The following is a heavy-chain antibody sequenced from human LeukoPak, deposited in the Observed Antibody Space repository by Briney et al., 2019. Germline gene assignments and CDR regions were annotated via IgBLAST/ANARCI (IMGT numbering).Heavy chain of an antibody. V-gene: IGHV4-30-4*08. CDR3: ARATITMAVGVPADAFDI. CDR2: IYYSGST. J-gene: IGHJ3*02. CDR1: GGSISSGDYY. D-gene: IGHD3-22*01. Sequence: TSQALSLTCTVSGGSISSGDYYWSWIRQPPGKGLEWIGYIYYSGSTYYNPSLKSRVTISVDRSKNQFSLKQSSVTAADTAVYYCARATITMAVGVPADAFDIWGQGTMVTVSS.